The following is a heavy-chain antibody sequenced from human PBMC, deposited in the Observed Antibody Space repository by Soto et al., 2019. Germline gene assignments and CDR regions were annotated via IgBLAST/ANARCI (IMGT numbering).Heavy chain of an antibody. D-gene: IGHD5-12*01. Sequence: GGSLRLSCAASGFTFSNVWMIWVRQAPGKGLEWLGRIKGKSDGETTDYAAPVKGRFTISRDDSKNTLYLQMNSLKTEDTAVYYCSTELRSHYWGQGTLVTVSS. J-gene: IGHJ4*02. CDR1: GFTFSNVW. CDR3: STELRSHY. CDR2: IKGKSDGETT. V-gene: IGHV3-15*01.